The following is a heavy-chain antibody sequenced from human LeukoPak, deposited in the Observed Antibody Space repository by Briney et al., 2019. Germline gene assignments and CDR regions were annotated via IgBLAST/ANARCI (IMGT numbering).Heavy chain of an antibody. J-gene: IGHJ4*02. Sequence: SETLSLTCFVTGRSTSSEYGNWSRQPPGKGLEWIGYIYYSGITNYNPSLKSRVTISVDTSKNQFSLKLGSVTAADTAVYYCARLHFDSSGYYYFDYWGQGTLVTVSS. V-gene: IGHV4-59*08. CDR2: IYYSGIT. D-gene: IGHD3-22*01. CDR1: GRSTSSEY. CDR3: ARLHFDSSGYYYFDY.